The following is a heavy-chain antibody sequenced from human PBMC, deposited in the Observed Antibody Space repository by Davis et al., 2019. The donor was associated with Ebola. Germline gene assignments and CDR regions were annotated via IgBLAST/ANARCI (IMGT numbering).Heavy chain of an antibody. CDR1: GYTFTTFF. Sequence: ASVKVSCMASGYTFTTFFMHWLRQAPGQRPEWMGIINPNGGSTNYAQKFQGRVTMTSDTSTSTFYMELGSLRDEDTAIYYCARRFNSMRSPRGVKVGLGYWGQGTPVTVSS. CDR2: INPNGGST. J-gene: IGHJ4*02. D-gene: IGHD3-10*01. CDR3: ARRFNSMRSPRGVKVGLGY. V-gene: IGHV1-46*01.